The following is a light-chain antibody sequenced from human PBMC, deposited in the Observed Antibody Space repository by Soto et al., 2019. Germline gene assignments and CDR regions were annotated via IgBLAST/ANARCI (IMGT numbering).Light chain of an antibody. CDR3: QQYNNWPLMYT. CDR1: QSVSSN. CDR2: GAS. Sequence: EIVMTQSPATLSVSPGERATLSCRASQSVSSNLAWYQQKPGQAPRLLIYGASTRATSIPARFSGSGSGTEFTLTISSLQSEDFAVYYCQQYNNWPLMYTFGQGTKLEIK. V-gene: IGKV3-15*01. J-gene: IGKJ2*01.